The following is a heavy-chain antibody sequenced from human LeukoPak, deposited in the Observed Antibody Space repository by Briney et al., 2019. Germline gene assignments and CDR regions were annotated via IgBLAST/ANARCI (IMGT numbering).Heavy chain of an antibody. J-gene: IGHJ3*02. CDR2: INPSGGST. D-gene: IGHD1-26*01. CDR1: GYTFTSYY. Sequence: ASVKVSCKASGYTFTSYYMHWVRQAPGQGLEWMGIINPSGGSTTYAQKFQGRVTMTRDTSTSTVYMDLSSLRSEDTAVYYCARQKVEWELLPWSAFDNWGQGTMVTVSS. CDR3: ARQKVEWELLPWSAFDN. V-gene: IGHV1-46*01.